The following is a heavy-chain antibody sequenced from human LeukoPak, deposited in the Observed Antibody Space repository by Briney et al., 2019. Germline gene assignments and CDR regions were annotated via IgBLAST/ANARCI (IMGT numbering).Heavy chain of an antibody. CDR1: GGSVSYYY. CDR3: ARIMKGDFWSGDSYYDYYYTDV. Sequence: SETLSLTCTVSGGSVSYYYWNWIRQPPGKGLEWIGYFYYSGSTNYNPSLKSRVTVSLDTSKNQFSLKLTSVTAADTAVYYCARIMKGDFWSGDSYYDYYYTDVWGKGTTVTVSS. CDR2: FYYSGST. J-gene: IGHJ6*03. V-gene: IGHV4-59*02. D-gene: IGHD3-3*01.